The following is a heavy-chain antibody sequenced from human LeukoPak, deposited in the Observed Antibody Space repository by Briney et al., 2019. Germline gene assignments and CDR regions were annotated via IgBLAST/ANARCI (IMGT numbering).Heavy chain of an antibody. J-gene: IGHJ6*02. D-gene: IGHD2-2*02. CDR2: ISAYNGNT. V-gene: IGHV1-18*01. CDR3: ARGTPGAGMGVVVPAAIPGRDYYYYGMDV. Sequence: ASVKVSCKASGYTFTSYGISWVRQAPGQGLEWMGWISAYNGNTNYAQKLQGRVTMTTGTSTSTAYMELRSLRSDDTAVYYCARGTPGAGMGVVVPAAIPGRDYYYYGMDVWGQGTTVTVSS. CDR1: GYTFTSYG.